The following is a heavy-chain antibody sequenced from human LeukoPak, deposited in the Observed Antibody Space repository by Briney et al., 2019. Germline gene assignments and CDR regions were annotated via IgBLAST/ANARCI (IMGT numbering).Heavy chain of an antibody. V-gene: IGHV1-8*01. D-gene: IGHD3-3*01. CDR1: GYTFTSYD. CDR3: ARGLDYDFWSGYYGMDV. J-gene: IGHJ6*02. CDR2: MNPNSGNT. Sequence: ASVKVSCKAPGYTFTSYDINWVRQATGQGLEWMGWMNPNSGNTGYAQKFQGRVTMTRNTSISTAYMELSSLRSEDTAVYYCARGLDYDFWSGYYGMDVWGQGTTVTVSS.